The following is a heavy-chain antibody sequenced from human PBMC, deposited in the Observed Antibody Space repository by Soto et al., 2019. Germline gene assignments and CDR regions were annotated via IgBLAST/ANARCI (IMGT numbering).Heavy chain of an antibody. D-gene: IGHD2-2*01. Sequence: ASVKVSCKASGYTFTNYDINWVRQATGQGLEWMGWMNPNSGNTGYAQNFQGRVTMTRSTSISTAYMELSSLRSEDTAVYYCARGDPRYCSSSTCSIDCWGQGTLVTVSS. CDR1: GYTFTNYD. CDR3: ARGDPRYCSSSTCSIDC. J-gene: IGHJ4*02. V-gene: IGHV1-8*01. CDR2: MNPNSGNT.